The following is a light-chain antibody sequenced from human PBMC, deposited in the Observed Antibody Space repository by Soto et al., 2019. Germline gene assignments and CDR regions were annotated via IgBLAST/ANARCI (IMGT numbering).Light chain of an antibody. Sequence: DIRMTQSPSSLSVSRGDRVTITCRASQGIANHLAWYQQKPGKVPNLLIYGASTLQSGAPSRFSGSGSGTDFTLTINNLQPEDVATYYCQKYDTLYTFGQGTKLEIK. CDR2: GAS. CDR1: QGIANH. J-gene: IGKJ2*01. V-gene: IGKV1-27*01. CDR3: QKYDTLYT.